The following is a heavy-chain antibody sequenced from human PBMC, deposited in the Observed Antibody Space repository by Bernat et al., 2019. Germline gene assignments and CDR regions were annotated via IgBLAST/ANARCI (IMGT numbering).Heavy chain of an antibody. V-gene: IGHV5-10-1*03. D-gene: IGHD2-2*01. Sequence: EVQLVQSGAEVKKPGESLRISCKGSGYSFTSYWISWVRQMPGKGLEWMGRIDPSDSYTNYSPSFQVHVTISADKSISTAYLQWSSLKASDTAMYYCARHGGGDIVVVPAADTFDYWGQGTLVTVSS. CDR1: GYSFTSYW. CDR3: ARHGGGDIVVVPAADTFDY. CDR2: IDPSDSYT. J-gene: IGHJ4*02.